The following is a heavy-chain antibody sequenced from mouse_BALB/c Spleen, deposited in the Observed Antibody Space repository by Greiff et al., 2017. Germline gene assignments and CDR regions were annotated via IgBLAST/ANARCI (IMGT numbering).Heavy chain of an antibody. J-gene: IGHJ2*01. V-gene: IGHV5-6-3*01. CDR2: INSNGGST. CDR1: GFTFSSYG. D-gene: IGHD2-1*01. CDR3: ARAPSLLQYYFDY. Sequence: EVKLMESGGGLVQPGGSLKLSCAASGFTFSSYGMSWVRQTPDKRLELVATINSNGGSTYYPDSVKGRFTISRDNAKNTLYLQMSSLKSEDTAMYYCARAPSLLQYYFDYWGQGTTLTVSS.